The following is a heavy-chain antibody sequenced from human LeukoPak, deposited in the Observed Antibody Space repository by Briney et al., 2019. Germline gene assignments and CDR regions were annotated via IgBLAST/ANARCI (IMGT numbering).Heavy chain of an antibody. V-gene: IGHV3-30*04. CDR1: GFTFSSYA. CDR2: ISYDGSNK. J-gene: IGHJ4*02. Sequence: PGRSLRLSCAASGFTFSSYAMHWVRQAPGKGLEWVAVISYDGSNKYYADSVKGRFTISRDNSKNTLYLQMNSLRAEDTAVYYCAKTDEGFPFDYWAQETLVTVSS. CDR3: AKTDEGFPFDY. D-gene: IGHD1-14*01.